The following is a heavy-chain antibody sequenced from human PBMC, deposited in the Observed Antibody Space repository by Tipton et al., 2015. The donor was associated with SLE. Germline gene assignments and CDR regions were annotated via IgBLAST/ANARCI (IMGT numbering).Heavy chain of an antibody. CDR2: IYTIGTT. Sequence: GSLRLSCEASGFNFRTSAMTWVRQAPGKGLEWVSLIYTIGTTSYADSVRGRFTLSRDNSKNTLYLQMNSLRVDDTAVYYSVRDNNWSAFDYWGQGSLVTVSS. CDR1: GFNFRTSA. V-gene: IGHV3-23*03. D-gene: IGHD1-1*01. CDR3: VRDNNWSAFDY. J-gene: IGHJ4*02.